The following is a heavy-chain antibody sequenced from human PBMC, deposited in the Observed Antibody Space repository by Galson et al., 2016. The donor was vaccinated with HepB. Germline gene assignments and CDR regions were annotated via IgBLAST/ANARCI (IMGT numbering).Heavy chain of an antibody. V-gene: IGHV3-23*01. D-gene: IGHD3-9*01. Sequence: SLRLSCAASGFTFRNYSMSWVRQAPGKGLEWVSGISDSGFSAYYSDSVKGRFTISRDNSKNTLHLQLNSLRAEDTAVYYCAKDPWSYYNILNYYFDSWGQGTLVTVSS. CDR2: ISDSGFSA. CDR3: AKDPWSYYNILNYYFDS. CDR1: GFTFRNYS. J-gene: IGHJ4*02.